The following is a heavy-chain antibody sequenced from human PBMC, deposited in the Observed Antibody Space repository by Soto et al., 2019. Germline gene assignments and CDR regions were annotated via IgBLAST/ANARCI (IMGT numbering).Heavy chain of an antibody. D-gene: IGHD1-26*01. CDR1: WVKCVNFG. Sequence: WGFPRVPNGASWVKCVNFGSRRVPQAPRKGLEWVSSISSTGTYIYYADSVKGRFTVSRDNAKNSLYVQMNSLRAEDTAVYYCARGHSGSYQAHDAFDIWGQGTMVTVSS. CDR2: ISSTGTYI. CDR3: ARGHSGSYQAHDAFDI. V-gene: IGHV3-21*01. J-gene: IGHJ3*02.